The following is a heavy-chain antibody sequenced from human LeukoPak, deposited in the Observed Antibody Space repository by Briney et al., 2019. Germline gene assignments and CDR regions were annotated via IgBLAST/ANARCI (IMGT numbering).Heavy chain of an antibody. CDR2: INHSGST. CDR3: ARYSGYESYNWFGP. V-gene: IGHV4-34*01. J-gene: IGHJ5*02. D-gene: IGHD5-12*01. CDR1: GGSFSGYY. Sequence: SETLSLTCAVYGGSFSGYYWSWIRQPPGKGLEWIGEINHSGSTNYNPSLKSRVTISVDTSKNQFSLKLSSVTAADTAVYYCARYSGYESYNWFGPWGQGTLVTVSS.